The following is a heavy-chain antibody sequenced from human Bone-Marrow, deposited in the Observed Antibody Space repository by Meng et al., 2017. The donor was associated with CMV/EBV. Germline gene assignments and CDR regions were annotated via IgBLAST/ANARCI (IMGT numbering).Heavy chain of an antibody. J-gene: IGHJ4*02. CDR3: ARGSYGSGSFYPQPFDY. D-gene: IGHD3-10*01. CDR1: GFTFSSYA. Sequence: GGSLRLSCAASGFTFSSYAMNWVRQAPGKGLEWVSYISSSSSTTYYADSVKGRFTISRDNAKNSLHLQMNSLRAEDTAVYYCARGSYGSGSFYPQPFDYWGQGTLVTVSS. CDR2: ISSSSSTT. V-gene: IGHV3-48*04.